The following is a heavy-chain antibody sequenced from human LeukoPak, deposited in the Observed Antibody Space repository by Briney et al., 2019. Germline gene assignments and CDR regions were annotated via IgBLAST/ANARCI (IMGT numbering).Heavy chain of an antibody. CDR1: GFTFSSYS. D-gene: IGHD6-6*01. Sequence: KSGGSLRLSCAASGFTFSSYSMNWVRQAPPKGVEWVSSISSSSSYIFYADSVKGRFTISRDNAKNSLYLEMNSLIAEGTAVYYCASLYSSSAYYYMDVWGKGTTVTVSS. CDR2: ISSSSSYI. V-gene: IGHV3-21*01. J-gene: IGHJ6*03. CDR3: ASLYSSSAYYYMDV.